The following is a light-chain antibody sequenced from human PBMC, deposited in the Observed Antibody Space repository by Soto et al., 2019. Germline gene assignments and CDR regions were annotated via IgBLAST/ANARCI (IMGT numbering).Light chain of an antibody. CDR2: GAS. CDR3: QHYDGYPQK. J-gene: IGKJ5*01. V-gene: IGKV1-5*01. Sequence: DIQMTQSPSTLSASVGDRVTITCRASESMSNCLAWYQQKPGKAPKLLISGASSLQSGVPSRFSGSGSGTDFTLTISSLQAEDFGTYYCQHYDGYPQKFGQGTRLEIK. CDR1: ESMSNC.